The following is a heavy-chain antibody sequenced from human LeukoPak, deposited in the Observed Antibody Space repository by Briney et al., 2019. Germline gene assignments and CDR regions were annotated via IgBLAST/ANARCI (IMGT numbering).Heavy chain of an antibody. J-gene: IGHJ4*02. CDR2: ISYDGSNK. CDR1: GFTFSNAW. V-gene: IGHV3-30*03. Sequence: GGSLRLSCAASGFTFSNAWMSWVRQAPGKGLEWVAVISYDGSNKYYADSVKGRFTISRDNSKNTLYLQMNSLRAEDTAVYYCAREVADGSGRPDYWGQGTLVTVSS. CDR3: AREVADGSGRPDY. D-gene: IGHD3-10*01.